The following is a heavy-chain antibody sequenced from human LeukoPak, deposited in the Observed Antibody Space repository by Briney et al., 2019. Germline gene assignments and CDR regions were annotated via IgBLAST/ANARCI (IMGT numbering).Heavy chain of an antibody. J-gene: IGHJ6*03. Sequence: SETLSLTCTVSAGSISSGEYYWSWIRQPPGKGLEWIGYICYSGRTYYNPSLKSRLAITVDTSKNQFSLKLNSVTAADTAVYYCARYYDFLSYMDVWGKGTTVTVSS. D-gene: IGHD3-3*01. CDR1: AGSISSGEYY. CDR2: ICYSGRT. V-gene: IGHV4-30-4*08. CDR3: ARYYDFLSYMDV.